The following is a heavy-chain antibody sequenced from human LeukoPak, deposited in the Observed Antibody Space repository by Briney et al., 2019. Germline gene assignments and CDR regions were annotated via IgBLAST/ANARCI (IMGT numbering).Heavy chain of an antibody. CDR1: GYTFTSHY. J-gene: IGHJ4*02. CDR2: INPSGGST. CDR3: ARAADYYDSSGYYYFDY. V-gene: IGHV1-46*01. Sequence: ASVKVSCKASGYTFTSHYMHWVRQAPGQGLEWMGIINPSGGSTSYAQKFQGRVTMTRDTSTSTVYMELSSLRSEDTAVYYCARAADYYDSSGYYYFDYWGQGTLVTVSS. D-gene: IGHD3-22*01.